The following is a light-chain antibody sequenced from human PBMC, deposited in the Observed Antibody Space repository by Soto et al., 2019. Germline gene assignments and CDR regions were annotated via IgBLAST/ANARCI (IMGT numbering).Light chain of an antibody. V-gene: IGKV1-27*01. CDR3: QKYDSAPT. Sequence: DIQMTQSPSSLSASVGDRVTITCRPSQGIGNSLVWYQQKPGTVPKLLIHTASTLQSGVPSRFSGSGSGKDFTLTISSLQPEDVATYYCQKYDSAPTFGPGTKVEIK. J-gene: IGKJ1*01. CDR1: QGIGNS. CDR2: TAS.